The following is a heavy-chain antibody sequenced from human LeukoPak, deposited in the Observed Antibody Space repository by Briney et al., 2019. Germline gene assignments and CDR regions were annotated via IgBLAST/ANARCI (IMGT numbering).Heavy chain of an antibody. D-gene: IGHD7-27*01. V-gene: IGHV4-4*08. CDR1: GGSISSYY. CDR2: IYNSGST. J-gene: IGHJ4*02. Sequence: KASETLSLTCTVSGGSISSYYWSWIRQPPGKGLEWIGYIYNSGSTNYNPSLKSRVTISVDTSKNQFSLKLSSVTAADTAVYYCARDGTRGLGRIFDYWGQGTLVTVSS. CDR3: ARDGTRGLGRIFDY.